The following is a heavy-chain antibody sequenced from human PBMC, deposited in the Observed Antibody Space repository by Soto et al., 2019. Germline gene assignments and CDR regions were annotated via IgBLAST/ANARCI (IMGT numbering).Heavy chain of an antibody. D-gene: IGHD6-13*01. Sequence: QVQLVQSGAEVKKPGSSVKVSCKASGGTFSSYTISWVRQAPGQGLEWMGRIIPILGIVNYAQKFQGRVTITADKATSTAYMELSRLRSEDTAVYYCTRGRDHSSSWITWGQGTLVTVSS. CDR3: TRGRDHSSSWIT. CDR2: IIPILGIV. V-gene: IGHV1-69*02. CDR1: GGTFSSYT. J-gene: IGHJ5*02.